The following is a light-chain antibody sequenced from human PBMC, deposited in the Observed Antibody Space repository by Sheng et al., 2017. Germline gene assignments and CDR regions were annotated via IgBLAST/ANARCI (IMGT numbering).Light chain of an antibody. CDR1: QTLDIDN. J-gene: IGKJ5*01. CDR2: GAS. V-gene: IGKV3-20*01. Sequence: EIVLTQSPGTLSLSPGERATLSCRASQTLDIDNLAWYQQKPGQAPRLVIHGASSRPKGIPDRFSASGSGTDFTLTISRLEPEDFAVYFCQQSGNSAITFGQGTRLEIK. CDR3: QQSGNSAIT.